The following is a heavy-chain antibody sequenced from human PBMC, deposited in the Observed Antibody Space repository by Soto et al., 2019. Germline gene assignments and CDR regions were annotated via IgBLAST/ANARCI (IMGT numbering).Heavy chain of an antibody. V-gene: IGHV4-59*12. J-gene: IGHJ4*02. CDR1: GGSISSYY. CDR3: ARGVVAGESDY. CDR2: IYYSGST. Sequence: SETLSLTCTVSGGSISSYYWSWIRQPPGKGLEWIGYIYYSGSTNYNPSLKSRVTISVDTSKNQFSLRLSSVTAADTAVYYCARGVVAGESDYWGQGTLVTVSS. D-gene: IGHD2-15*01.